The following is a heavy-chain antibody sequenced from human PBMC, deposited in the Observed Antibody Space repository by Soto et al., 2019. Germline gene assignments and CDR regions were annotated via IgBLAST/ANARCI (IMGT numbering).Heavy chain of an antibody. J-gene: IGHJ5*02. D-gene: IGHD5-12*01. CDR2: INAGNGNT. Sequence: GASVKVSCKASGYTFTSYAMHWVRQAPGQRLEWMGWINAGNGNTKYSQKFQGRVTITRDTSASTAYMELSSLRSEDTAVYYCARDKKVATPSNWFDPWGQGTLVTVSS. CDR3: ARDKKVATPSNWFDP. CDR1: GYTFTSYA. V-gene: IGHV1-3*01.